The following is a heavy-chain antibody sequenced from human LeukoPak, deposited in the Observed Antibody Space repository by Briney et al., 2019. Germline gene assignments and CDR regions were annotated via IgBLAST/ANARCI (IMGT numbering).Heavy chain of an antibody. CDR3: ARDQYYYDSSGYYLNYYYYYMDV. CDR1: GYTFTSYD. D-gene: IGHD3-22*01. Sequence: ASVKVSCKASGYTFTSYDINWVRQATGQGLEWMGWMNPNCGNTGYAQKLQGRVTMTTDTSTSTAYMELRSLRSDDTAVYYCARDQYYYDSSGYYLNYYYYYMDVWGKGTTVTVSS. CDR2: MNPNCGNT. V-gene: IGHV1-8*01. J-gene: IGHJ6*03.